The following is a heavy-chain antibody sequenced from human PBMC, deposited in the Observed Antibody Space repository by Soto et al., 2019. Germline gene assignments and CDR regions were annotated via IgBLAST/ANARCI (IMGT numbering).Heavy chain of an antibody. J-gene: IGHJ3*02. CDR3: AQGAGYGAFDI. V-gene: IGHV2-5*02. Sequence: QITLKESGPTLVKPTQTLTLTCTFSGFSLSTSGVGVGWIRQPPGKALEWLALIYWDDDKRYSPSLKSRLTITKDTSKNQVVLTMTSRDPVDTATYYCAQGAGYGAFDIWGQGTMVTVSS. D-gene: IGHD6-13*01. CDR1: GFSLSTSGVG. CDR2: IYWDDDK.